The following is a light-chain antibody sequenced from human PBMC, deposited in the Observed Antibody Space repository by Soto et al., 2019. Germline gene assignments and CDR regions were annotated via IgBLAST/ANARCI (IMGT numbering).Light chain of an antibody. V-gene: IGKV1-12*01. Sequence: DIQMTQSPSSVSASVGDTVTITCRARQVISAWLAWYQQKPGRAPRLLIYKGTNLQVGVPPRFSGSASETDFNFTLTITNLQPDDLATYYCHHDSRFPLTFGGGTKVEN. CDR3: HHDSRFPLT. CDR1: QVISAW. J-gene: IGKJ4*01. CDR2: KGT.